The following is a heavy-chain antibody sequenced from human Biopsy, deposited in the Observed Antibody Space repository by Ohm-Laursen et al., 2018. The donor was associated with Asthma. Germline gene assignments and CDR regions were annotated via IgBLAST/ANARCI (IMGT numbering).Heavy chain of an antibody. CDR1: GGSITSSSYY. Sequence: GTLSLTCIVSGGSITSSSYYWGWNHQPPGKGMEWIGSMYHSGSPYYHPSLKSRATISVDTSKNQLSLKMSSVTAADTAVYFCVRHQYSSSWSTFDYWGQGALVTVSS. D-gene: IGHD3-22*01. J-gene: IGHJ4*02. CDR2: MYHSGSP. CDR3: VRHQYSSSWSTFDY. V-gene: IGHV4-39*01.